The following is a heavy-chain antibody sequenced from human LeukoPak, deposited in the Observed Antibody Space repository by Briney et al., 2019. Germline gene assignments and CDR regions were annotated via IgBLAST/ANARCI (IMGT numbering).Heavy chain of an antibody. CDR3: ARLGKGLVQGREYYFDY. Sequence: GESLKISCKGSGYSFTSYWIGWVRQMPGKGLEWMGIIYPGDSDTRYSPSFQGQVTISADKSISTAYLQWSSLKASDTAMYYCARLGKGLVQGREYYFDYWGQGTLVTVSS. V-gene: IGHV5-51*01. J-gene: IGHJ4*02. CDR1: GYSFTSYW. CDR2: IYPGDSDT. D-gene: IGHD6-19*01.